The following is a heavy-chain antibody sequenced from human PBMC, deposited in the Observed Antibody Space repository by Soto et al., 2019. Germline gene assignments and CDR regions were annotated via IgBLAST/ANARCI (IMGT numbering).Heavy chain of an antibody. D-gene: IGHD6-19*01. J-gene: IGHJ4*02. CDR1: GFTFRNYG. V-gene: IGHV3-33*01. CDR2: IWYDGSNK. CDR3: ARESVAVAGTDFDY. Sequence: QVQLVESGGGVVQPGRSLRLSCAASGFTFRNYGLHWVRQTPGKGLEWVAVIWYDGSNKYYADSVKGRFTIPRDNSMYTLYLQMNSLRAEDTAVYYCARESVAVAGTDFDYWGQGTLVTVSS.